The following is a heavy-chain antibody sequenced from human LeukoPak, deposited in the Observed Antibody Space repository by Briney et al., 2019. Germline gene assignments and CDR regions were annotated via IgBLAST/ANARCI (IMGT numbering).Heavy chain of an antibody. Sequence: GGSLRLSCAASGFTFSSYAMSWVRQAPGKGLEWVSAISGSGGSTYYADSVKGRFTISRDNSKNTLYLQMNSLRAEDTAVYYCAKVYSSGRYDGGYFDYWGQGTLVTVSS. CDR1: GFTFSSYA. J-gene: IGHJ4*02. V-gene: IGHV3-23*01. CDR3: AKVYSSGRYDGGYFDY. CDR2: ISGSGGST. D-gene: IGHD6-19*01.